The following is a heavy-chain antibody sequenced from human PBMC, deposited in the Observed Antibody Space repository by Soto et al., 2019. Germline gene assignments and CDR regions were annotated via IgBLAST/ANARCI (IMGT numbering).Heavy chain of an antibody. CDR1: GYTFTSYY. Sequence: ASVKVSCKASGYTFTSYYMHWVRQAPGQGLEWMGIINPSGGSTSYAQKFQGRVTMTRDTSTSTVYMELSSLRSEDTAVYYCAGPSNYDSSGYYFDYWGQGTLVTVSS. J-gene: IGHJ4*02. D-gene: IGHD3-22*01. V-gene: IGHV1-46*01. CDR3: AGPSNYDSSGYYFDY. CDR2: INPSGGST.